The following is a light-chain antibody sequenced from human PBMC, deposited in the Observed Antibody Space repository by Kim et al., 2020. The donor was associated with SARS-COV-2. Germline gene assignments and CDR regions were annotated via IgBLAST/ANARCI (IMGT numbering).Light chain of an antibody. V-gene: IGKV3-20*01. Sequence: EIVLTQSPGTLSLSRGGRGTLSCRASQSVSSIYLAWYQQRPGQAPRLLVYSSSSRATGIPDRFSGSGSGTDFTLTISRLEPEDFAVYYCQQSGSSPWTLGKGTKVDIK. CDR2: SSS. CDR3: QQSGSSPWT. CDR1: QSVSSIY. J-gene: IGKJ1*01.